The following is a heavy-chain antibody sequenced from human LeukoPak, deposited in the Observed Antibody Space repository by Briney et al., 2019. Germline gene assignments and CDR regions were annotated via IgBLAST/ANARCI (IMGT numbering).Heavy chain of an antibody. D-gene: IGHD3-10*01. CDR2: IYYSGST. V-gene: IGHV4-39*07. Sequence: SETLSLTCTVSGGSISSSSYYWGWIRQPPGKGLEWIGSIYYSGSTYYNPSLKSRVTISVDTSKNQFSLKLSSVTAADTAVYYCARLRITMGRGNYYHYMDVWGKGTTVTISS. J-gene: IGHJ6*03. CDR1: GGSISSSSYY. CDR3: ARLRITMGRGNYYHYMDV.